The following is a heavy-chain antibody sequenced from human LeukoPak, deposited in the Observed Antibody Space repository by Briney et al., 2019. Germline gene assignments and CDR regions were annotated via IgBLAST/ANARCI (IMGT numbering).Heavy chain of an antibody. V-gene: IGHV4-34*01. CDR3: ARRGSFASPDTL. J-gene: IGHJ4*02. D-gene: IGHD3-16*01. CDR2: INHSGST. CDR1: GGSFSGYY. Sequence: SETLSLTCAVYGGSFSGYYWSWIRHPPGKGLEWIGEINHSGSTNYNPSLKSRVTISVDTSKNQFSLKLTSVTAADTAVYYCARRGSFASPDTLWGQGTLVTVSS.